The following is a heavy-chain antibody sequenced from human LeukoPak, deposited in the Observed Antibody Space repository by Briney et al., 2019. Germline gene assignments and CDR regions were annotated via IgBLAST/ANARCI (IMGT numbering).Heavy chain of an antibody. D-gene: IGHD4-11*01. CDR3: ARASVTYYYYYYMDV. J-gene: IGHJ6*03. CDR1: GGSISSGSYY. CDR2: IYTSGST. V-gene: IGHV4-61*02. Sequence: SETLPLTCTVFGGSISSGSYYWSWIRQPAGKGLEWIGRIYTSGSTNYNPSLKSRVTISVDTSKNQFSLKLSSVTAADTAVYYCARASVTYYYYYYMDVWGKGTTVTVSS.